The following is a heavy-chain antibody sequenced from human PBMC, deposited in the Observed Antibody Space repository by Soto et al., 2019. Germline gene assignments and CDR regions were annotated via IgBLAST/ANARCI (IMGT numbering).Heavy chain of an antibody. CDR2: ISGNGDRT. CDR3: ARGPYTSSSEWFDP. D-gene: IGHD6-6*01. V-gene: IGHV3-23*01. J-gene: IGHJ5*02. Sequence: PGGSLRISCAASVFTLSSYAMGWVRQGPGKGLDWVSSISGNGDRTYYADSVKGRFTISRDNSKNTLYLQMNRLRAEDTAVYYCARGPYTSSSEWFDPWGQGTLVTVSS. CDR1: VFTLSSYA.